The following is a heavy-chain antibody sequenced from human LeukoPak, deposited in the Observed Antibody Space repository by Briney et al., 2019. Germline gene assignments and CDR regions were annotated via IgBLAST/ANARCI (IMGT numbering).Heavy chain of an antibody. CDR1: GFTFSRYG. Sequence: GGSLRLSCAASGFTFSRYGFHWVRQAPGKGLEWLAIIYYDGSNRYYADSVKGRFTISRDNSKSTLYLQMNSLIADDTAVYYCAGEGADVVATISGYFDCWGQGTVVTVSS. CDR3: AGEGADVVATISGYFDC. CDR2: IYYDGSNR. V-gene: IGHV3-30*12. J-gene: IGHJ4*02. D-gene: IGHD5-12*01.